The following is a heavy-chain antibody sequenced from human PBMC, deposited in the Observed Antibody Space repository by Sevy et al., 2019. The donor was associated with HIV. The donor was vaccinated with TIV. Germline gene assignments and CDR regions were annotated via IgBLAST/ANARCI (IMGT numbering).Heavy chain of an antibody. CDR1: GYSFTSYW. J-gene: IGHJ4*02. V-gene: IGHV5-51*01. Sequence: GESLKISCKGSGYSFTSYWIGWVRQLPGKGLGWMGVMYPGDSDTRYSPSFQGQVTISADKATSTAYLQWSSLKASDTAMYYCARPDGDYADYYFDSWGQGTLVTVSS. D-gene: IGHD4-17*01. CDR2: MYPGDSDT. CDR3: ARPDGDYADYYFDS.